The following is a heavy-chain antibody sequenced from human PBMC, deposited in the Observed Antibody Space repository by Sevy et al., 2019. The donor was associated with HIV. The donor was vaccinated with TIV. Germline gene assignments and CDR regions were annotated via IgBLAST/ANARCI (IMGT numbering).Heavy chain of an antibody. CDR2: LSFGWGKI. CDR1: GFNFNIYS. V-gene: IGHV3-23*01. D-gene: IGHD2-8*01. Sequence: GGSLRLSCAVSGFNFNIYSMSWVRQAPGKGLEWVSTLSFGWGKINYADSVKGRFIISRDDSKNTLYLQMNSLRAEDTAFYFCAREGCTRPHDYWGQGTLVTVSS. J-gene: IGHJ4*02. CDR3: AREGCTRPHDY.